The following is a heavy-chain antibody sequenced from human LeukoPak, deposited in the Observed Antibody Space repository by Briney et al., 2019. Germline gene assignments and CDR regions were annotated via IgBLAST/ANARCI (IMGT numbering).Heavy chain of an antibody. J-gene: IGHJ4*02. CDR3: AKDHYDFWSGYYTSYYFDY. Sequence: ASVKVSCKASGYTFTSYDINWVRQATGQGLEWMGWMNPNSGNTGYAQKFQGRVAITRNTSISTAYMELSSLRSEDTAVYYCAKDHYDFWSGYYTSYYFDYWGQGTLVTVSS. CDR2: MNPNSGNT. D-gene: IGHD3-3*01. V-gene: IGHV1-8*03. CDR1: GYTFTSYD.